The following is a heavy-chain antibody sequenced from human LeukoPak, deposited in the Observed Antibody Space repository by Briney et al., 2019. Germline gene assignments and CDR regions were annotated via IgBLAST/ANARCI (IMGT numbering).Heavy chain of an antibody. D-gene: IGHD3-9*01. CDR1: GGPFSSYA. Sequence: SVKVSCKASGGPFSSYAISWVRQAPGQGLEWMGGIIPIFGTANYAQKFQGRVTITTDESTSTAYMELSSLRSEDTAVYYCARDHGSDILTGYYTLGTWFDPWGQGTLVTVSS. V-gene: IGHV1-69*05. CDR2: IIPIFGTA. J-gene: IGHJ5*02. CDR3: ARDHGSDILTGYYTLGTWFDP.